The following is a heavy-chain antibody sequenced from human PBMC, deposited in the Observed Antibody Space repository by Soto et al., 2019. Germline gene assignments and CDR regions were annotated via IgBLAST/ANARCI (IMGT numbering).Heavy chain of an antibody. D-gene: IGHD6-13*01. Sequence: PSETLSLTCTVSGGSISSYYWSWIRQPPGKGLEWIGYIYYSGSTNYNPSLKSRVTISVDTSKNQFSLKLSSVTAADTAVYYCARTSRDIAAADYYYYYMDVWGKGTTVTVSS. CDR3: ARTSRDIAAADYYYYYMDV. CDR1: GGSISSYY. CDR2: IYYSGST. J-gene: IGHJ6*03. V-gene: IGHV4-59*01.